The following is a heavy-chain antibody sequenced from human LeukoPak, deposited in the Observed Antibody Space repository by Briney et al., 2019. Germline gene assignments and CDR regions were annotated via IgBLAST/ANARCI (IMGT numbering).Heavy chain of an antibody. CDR3: AREVVVVPAANWLDP. Sequence: ASVKVSCKASGYTFTGYYMHWVRQAPGQGLEWMGWINPNSGGTNYAQKFQGRVTMTRDTSISTAYMELSRLRSDDTAVYYCAREVVVVPAANWLDPWGQGTLVTVSS. J-gene: IGHJ5*02. D-gene: IGHD2-2*01. CDR2: INPNSGGT. V-gene: IGHV1-2*02. CDR1: GYTFTGYY.